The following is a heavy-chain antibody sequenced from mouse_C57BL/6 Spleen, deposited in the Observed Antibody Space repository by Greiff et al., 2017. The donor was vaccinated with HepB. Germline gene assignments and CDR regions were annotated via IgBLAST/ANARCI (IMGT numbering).Heavy chain of an antibody. V-gene: IGHV5-12*01. CDR2: ISNGGGST. Sequence: EVKLVESGGGLVQPGGSLKLSCAASGFTFSDYYMYWVRQTPEKRLEWVAYISNGGGSTYYPDTVKGRFTISRDNAKNTLYLQMSRLKSEDTAMYYCARRGLPAMDYWGQGTSVTVSS. J-gene: IGHJ4*01. CDR1: GFTFSDYY. D-gene: IGHD2-2*01. CDR3: ARRGLPAMDY.